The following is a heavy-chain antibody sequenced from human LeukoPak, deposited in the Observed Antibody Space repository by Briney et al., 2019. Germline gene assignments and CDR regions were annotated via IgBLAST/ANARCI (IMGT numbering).Heavy chain of an antibody. D-gene: IGHD3-16*01. J-gene: IGHJ3*02. CDR1: GFTFSGSD. V-gene: IGHV3-73*01. CDR3: TRRDDDTSTGLMAFDI. Sequence: GGSLRLSCAASGFTFSGSDMHWVRQASGKGLEWVGRIRSKANNYATAYAASVKGRFTISRDDSKNTAYLQMNSLKTEDTAMYYCTRRDDDTSTGLMAFDIWGQGTMVTVSS. CDR2: IRSKANNYAT.